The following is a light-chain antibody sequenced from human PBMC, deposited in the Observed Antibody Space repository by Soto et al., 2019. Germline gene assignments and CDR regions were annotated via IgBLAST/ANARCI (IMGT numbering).Light chain of an antibody. CDR3: QVWDSTSDHYV. CDR2: DDR. J-gene: IGLJ1*01. V-gene: IGLV3-21*02. Sequence: SYELTQPPSVSVAPGQTARITCWGNNIGSRSVHWYQQKPGQAPVLVVYDDRDRPSGIPERFAGSNSGNTATLTITRVEAADEADYYCQVWDSTSDHYVFGTGTKVTVL. CDR1: NIGSRS.